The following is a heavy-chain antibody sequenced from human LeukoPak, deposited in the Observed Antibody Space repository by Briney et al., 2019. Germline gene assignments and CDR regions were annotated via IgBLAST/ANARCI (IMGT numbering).Heavy chain of an antibody. CDR2: INPSGGGT. CDR1: GYTFTSYY. CDR3: ARLTSGYDWWFDP. V-gene: IGHV1-46*04. D-gene: IGHD5-12*01. Sequence: GASVKVSCKASGYTFTSYYMHWVRQAPGQGLEWMGIINPSGGGTSYAQKLQGRVIMTRDMSTSTVYMELRSLRSEDTAVYYCARLTSGYDWWFDPWGQGTLVTVSS. J-gene: IGHJ5*02.